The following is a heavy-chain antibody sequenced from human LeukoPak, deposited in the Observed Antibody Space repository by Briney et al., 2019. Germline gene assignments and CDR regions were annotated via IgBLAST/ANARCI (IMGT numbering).Heavy chain of an antibody. J-gene: IGHJ6*03. V-gene: IGHV3-7*01. CDR1: GFTFGSYW. CDR3: ARDDGTLPYYYMDV. Sequence: GGSLRLSCAASGFTFGSYWMSWVRQAPGKGLEWVANIKQDGSEKYYLDSVKGRFTISRDNAKNSLYLQMNSLRAEDTAVYYCARDDGTLPYYYMDVWGKGTTVTVSS. CDR2: IKQDGSEK.